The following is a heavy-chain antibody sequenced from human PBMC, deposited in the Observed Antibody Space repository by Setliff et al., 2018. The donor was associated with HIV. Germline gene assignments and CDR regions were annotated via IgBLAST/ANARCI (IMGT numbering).Heavy chain of an antibody. J-gene: IGHJ4*02. V-gene: IGHV4-39*07. Sequence: PSETLSLTCTVSGDSISSNNYYWAWIRQPPGKGLEWIGEINHSGSTNYNPSLKTRVTISVDTSKNQFSLKLSSVTAADTAVYFCARGYYDILTGYYSSGIWDYWGQGTLVTVSS. CDR2: INHSGST. D-gene: IGHD3-9*01. CDR1: GDSISSNNYY. CDR3: ARGYYDILTGYYSSGIWDY.